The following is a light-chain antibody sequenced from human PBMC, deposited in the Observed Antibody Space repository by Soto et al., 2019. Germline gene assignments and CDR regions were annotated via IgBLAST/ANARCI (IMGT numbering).Light chain of an antibody. CDR1: QSISSY. J-gene: IGKJ1*01. V-gene: IGKV1-39*01. CDR3: QQSYRTPRT. Sequence: DIQMTQSPSSLSASVGDRVTITCRASQSISSYLNWYQQKPGKAPKLLIYAASSLQSGVPSRFSGSGSGTDFTLTISSLQPEDFATYYCQQSYRTPRTFGPGTKV. CDR2: AAS.